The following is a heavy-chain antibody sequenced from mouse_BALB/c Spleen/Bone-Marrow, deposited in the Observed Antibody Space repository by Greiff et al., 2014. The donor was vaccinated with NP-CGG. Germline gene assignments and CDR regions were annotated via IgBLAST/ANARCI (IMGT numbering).Heavy chain of an antibody. Sequence: QVHVKQSGAELVKPGASVKLSCTASGYTFNSYWMHWVRQRPGQGLEWIGEINPSNGRTNCNERFKNKATLTVARSSSTAYMQLSSLTSGDSAVYFCARGRVFYGNLFDYWGQGTTLTVSS. D-gene: IGHD2-1*01. J-gene: IGHJ2*01. CDR1: GYTFNSYW. CDR3: ARGRVFYGNLFDY. CDR2: INPSNGRT. V-gene: IGHV1S81*02.